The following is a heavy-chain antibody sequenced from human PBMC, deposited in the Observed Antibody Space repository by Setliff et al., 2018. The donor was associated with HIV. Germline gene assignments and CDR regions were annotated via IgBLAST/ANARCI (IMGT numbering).Heavy chain of an antibody. CDR2: ISTSGST. V-gene: IGHV4-61*09. CDR3: AREWVLAATGTGIDP. CDR1: GGSIRSGSYY. D-gene: IGHD6-13*01. J-gene: IGHJ5*02. Sequence: SETLSLTCTVSGGSIRSGSYYWTWIRQPAGKGLERIGHISTSGSTNYNPSLKSRVTISVDSSKNQFSLRLSSVTAADTAVYYCAREWVLAATGTGIDPWGQGTLVTVSS.